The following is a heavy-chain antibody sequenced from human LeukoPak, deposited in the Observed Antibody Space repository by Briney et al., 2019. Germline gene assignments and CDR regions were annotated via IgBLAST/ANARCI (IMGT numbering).Heavy chain of an antibody. J-gene: IGHJ6*02. CDR1: GGSFSGYY. CDR2: INHSGST. D-gene: IGHD2-15*01. Sequence: SETLSLTCAVYGGSFSGYYWSWIRQPPGKGLEWIGEINHSGSTNYNPSLKSRVTISVDTSKNQFSLKLSSVTAADTAVYYCARLSGYCSGGSCYVYYYYGMDVRGQGTTVTVSS. V-gene: IGHV4-34*01. CDR3: ARLSGYCSGGSCYVYYYYGMDV.